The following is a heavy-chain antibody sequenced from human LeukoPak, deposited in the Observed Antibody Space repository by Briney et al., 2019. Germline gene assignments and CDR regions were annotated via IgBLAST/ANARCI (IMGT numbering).Heavy chain of an antibody. V-gene: IGHV5-51*01. CDR2: IYPGDSDT. D-gene: IGHD3-22*01. Sequence: GESLKISCKGSGYSFTNYWIGWVRQMPGKGLEWMGIIYPGDSDTRYSPSFQGQVTISADKSISTAYLQWSSLKASDTAMYYCARWHYDSSGYFAPNYYYGMDVWGQGTTVTVSS. J-gene: IGHJ6*02. CDR3: ARWHYDSSGYFAPNYYYGMDV. CDR1: GYSFTNYW.